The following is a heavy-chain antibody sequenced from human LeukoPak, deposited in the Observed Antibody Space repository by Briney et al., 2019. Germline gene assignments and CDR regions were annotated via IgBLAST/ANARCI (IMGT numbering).Heavy chain of an antibody. CDR3: ARGVVLGQDDAFDI. Sequence: SETLSLTCAVSGGSFSDYSWSWIRQPPGKGLEWIGYIFYRGSIDYSPSLQSRVTISVDTSKNHLSLRLTSVTAADTAVYFCARGVVLGQDDAFDIWGRGTMVTVSS. J-gene: IGHJ3*02. V-gene: IGHV4-59*12. D-gene: IGHD3/OR15-3a*01. CDR1: GGSFSDYS. CDR2: IFYRGSI.